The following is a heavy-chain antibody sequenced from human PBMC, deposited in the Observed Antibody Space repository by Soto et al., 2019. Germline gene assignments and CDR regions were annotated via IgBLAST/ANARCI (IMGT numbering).Heavy chain of an antibody. V-gene: IGHV4-39*02. CDR3: ARGHWDTRRYFDL. J-gene: IGHJ2*01. Sequence: SETLSLTCTVSGGSISSSSYYWGWIRQPPGKGLEWIGEITHSGSAHYNASLKSRVTMSVDTVKKRISLTLRSVTAADTAVYYCARGHWDTRRYFDLWGRGTLVTVSS. CDR2: ITHSGSA. CDR1: GGSISSSSYY. D-gene: IGHD6-6*01.